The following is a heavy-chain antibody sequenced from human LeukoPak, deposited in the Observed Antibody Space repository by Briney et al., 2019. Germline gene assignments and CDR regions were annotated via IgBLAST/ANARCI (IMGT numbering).Heavy chain of an antibody. CDR1: GYTFTSFW. J-gene: IGHJ4*02. CDR3: VRRGYGVIRVSPFDY. CDR2: IYPGDSDT. Sequence: KPGESLKISCRASGYTFTSFWIGWVRQMPGKGLEYMGIIYPGDSDTRYSPSLQGQVTISADKSINTAYLQWGSLKASDTAMYYCVRRGYGVIRVSPFDYWGQGTPVTVSS. D-gene: IGHD5-12*01. V-gene: IGHV5-51*03.